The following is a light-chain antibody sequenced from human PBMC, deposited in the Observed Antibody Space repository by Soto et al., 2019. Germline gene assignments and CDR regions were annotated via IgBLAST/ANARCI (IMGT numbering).Light chain of an antibody. Sequence: EIVMTLSPATLSVSPGERATLSCRASQIVSSNLAWYQQKPGQAPRPLIYGASTRATGIPARFSGSGSGTEFTLTISSLQSEDFAVYYCQQYNNWRTFGQGTKVDI. J-gene: IGKJ1*01. V-gene: IGKV3-15*01. CDR2: GAS. CDR1: QIVSSN. CDR3: QQYNNWRT.